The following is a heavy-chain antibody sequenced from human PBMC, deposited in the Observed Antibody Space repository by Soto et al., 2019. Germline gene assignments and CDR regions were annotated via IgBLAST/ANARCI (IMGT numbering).Heavy chain of an antibody. CDR1: GFTLSPYC. D-gene: IGHD2-8*01. J-gene: IGHJ4*02. Sequence: EVQLVESGGGLVQPGGSLRLSCEASGFTLSPYCMHWVRQAPGKGLVWVSRINSDGSSITYADSVKGRFTIARDHAKNTAYLQMKRLIAVAAPVYYCARDPCNDGVCRFAYWGQGTLVTVSS. CDR2: INSDGSSI. CDR3: ARDPCNDGVCRFAY. V-gene: IGHV3-74*01.